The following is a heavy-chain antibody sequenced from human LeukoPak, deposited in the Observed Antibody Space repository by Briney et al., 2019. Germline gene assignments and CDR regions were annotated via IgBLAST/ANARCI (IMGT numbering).Heavy chain of an antibody. CDR3: ARGRLYCSSTSCWGGWFDP. CDR2: INHSGST. Sequence: SETLSLTCAVYGGSFSGYYWSWIRQPPGKGLEWIGEINHSGSTNYNPSLKSRVTISVDTSKNQFSLKLSSVTAADTAVYYCARGRLYCSSTSCWGGWFDPWGQGTLVTVSS. CDR1: GGSFSGYY. J-gene: IGHJ5*02. V-gene: IGHV4-34*01. D-gene: IGHD2-2*01.